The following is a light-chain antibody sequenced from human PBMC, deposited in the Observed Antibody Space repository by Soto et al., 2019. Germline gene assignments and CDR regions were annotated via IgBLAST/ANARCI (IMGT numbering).Light chain of an antibody. Sequence: DILMTQSPSSLSASVGDRVTITCWAGQRVSTYLCWYQQKPGRAPKLLIHGTSTLESGVPLRFRGSGSGNDFTLNISSLQPEDFATYYCQQTYSVPHSFGQGTKLEIK. CDR3: QQTYSVPHS. V-gene: IGKV1-39*01. J-gene: IGKJ2*03. CDR2: GTS. CDR1: QRVSTY.